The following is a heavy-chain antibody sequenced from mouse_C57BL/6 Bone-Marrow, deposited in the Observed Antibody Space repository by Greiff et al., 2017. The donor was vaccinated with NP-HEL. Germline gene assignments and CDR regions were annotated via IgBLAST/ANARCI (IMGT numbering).Heavy chain of an antibody. Sequence: EVQLQQSGAELVRPGASVKLSCTASGFNIKDDYMHWVKQRPEQGLEWIGWIDPENGDTEYASKFQGKATITADTSSNTAYLQLSSLTSEDTAGYYCTTSYYYFDYWGQGTTLTVSS. J-gene: IGHJ2*01. CDR2: IDPENGDT. D-gene: IGHD2-10*01. CDR1: GFNIKDDY. V-gene: IGHV14-4*01. CDR3: TTSYYYFDY.